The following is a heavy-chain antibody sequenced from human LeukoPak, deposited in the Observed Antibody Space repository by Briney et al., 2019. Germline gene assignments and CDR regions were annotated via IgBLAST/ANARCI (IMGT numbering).Heavy chain of an antibody. D-gene: IGHD6-13*01. CDR2: IKQDGSEK. CDR3: ARVGYSSSWYNWFDP. CDR1: GFTFSSYW. Sequence: PGGSLRLSCAASGFTFSSYWMSWVRQAPGKGLEWVANIKQDGSEKYYVDSVKGRFTISRDNAKNSLYLQMNSLRAEDTAVYYCARVGYSSSWYNWFDPWGQGTLVTVSS. V-gene: IGHV3-7*01. J-gene: IGHJ5*02.